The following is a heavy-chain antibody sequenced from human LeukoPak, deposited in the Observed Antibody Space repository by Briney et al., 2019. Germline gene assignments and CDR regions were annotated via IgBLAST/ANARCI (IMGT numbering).Heavy chain of an antibody. J-gene: IGHJ4*02. CDR3: ASSPLSVAGDTFDY. Sequence: SETQSLTCTVSGGSISSYYWSWIRQPAGKGREWIGRIYTSGSTNYNPSLKSRLTMSVDTSKNQFSLKLSSVTAADTAVYYCASSPLSVAGDTFDYWGQGSLVTVSS. D-gene: IGHD6-19*01. CDR1: GGSISSYY. V-gene: IGHV4-4*07. CDR2: IYTSGST.